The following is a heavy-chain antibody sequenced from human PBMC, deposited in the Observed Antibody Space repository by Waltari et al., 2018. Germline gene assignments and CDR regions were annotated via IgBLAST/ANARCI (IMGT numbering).Heavy chain of an antibody. CDR2: ISSSGSTI. CDR3: ASGPIRYKGLG. D-gene: IGHD1-20*01. J-gene: IGHJ4*02. V-gene: IGHV3-48*03. CDR1: GFTFSSYE. Sequence: EVQLVESGGGLVQPGGSLRLSCAASGFTFSSYEMNWVRQAPGKGLEWVSYISSSGSTIYDADSVKGRFTISRDNAKNSLYLQMNSLRAEDTAVYYCASGPIRYKGLGWGQGTLVTVSS.